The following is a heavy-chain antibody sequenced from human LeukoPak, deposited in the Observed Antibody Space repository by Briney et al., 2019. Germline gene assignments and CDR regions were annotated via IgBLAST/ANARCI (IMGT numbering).Heavy chain of an antibody. D-gene: IGHD4-17*01. J-gene: IGHJ4*02. CDR3: ARESDGDYVDY. Sequence: GGSLRLSCAASRFTFGDYYMSWIRQAPGKGLEWVSYISSRGSTIYYADSVKGRFTISWDNAKNSLYLQMNSLRAEDTAVYYCARESDGDYVDYWGQGTLVTVSS. CDR2: ISSRGSTI. V-gene: IGHV3-11*04. CDR1: RFTFGDYY.